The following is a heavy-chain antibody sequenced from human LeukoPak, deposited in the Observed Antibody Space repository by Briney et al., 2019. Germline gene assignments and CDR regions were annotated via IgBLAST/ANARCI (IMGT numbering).Heavy chain of an antibody. D-gene: IGHD6-19*01. CDR2: ISGSGGST. CDR3: AKDSPGVAVKYFDY. Sequence: GRSLRLSCAASGFTFSSYGMHWVRQAPGKGLEWVSAISGSGGSTYYADSVKGRFTISRDNSKNTLYLQMNSLRAEDTAVYYCAKDSPGVAVKYFDYWGQGTLVTVSS. J-gene: IGHJ4*02. CDR1: GFTFSSYG. V-gene: IGHV3-23*01.